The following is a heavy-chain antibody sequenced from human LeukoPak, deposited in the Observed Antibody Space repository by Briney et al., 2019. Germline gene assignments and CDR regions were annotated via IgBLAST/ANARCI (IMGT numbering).Heavy chain of an antibody. CDR2: IYYSGST. J-gene: IGHJ3*02. CDR3: ARATKYHGFVFDI. Sequence: PSETLSLTCTVSGGSIRSGGTYFWSWIRQHPGKGLEWIGYIYYSGSTYYNPSLRSRVTISVDTSKNQFSLKLNSVTAADTAVYYCARATKYHGFVFDIWGQGTMVTVSS. D-gene: IGHD1-14*01. V-gene: IGHV4-31*03. CDR1: GGSIRSGGTYF.